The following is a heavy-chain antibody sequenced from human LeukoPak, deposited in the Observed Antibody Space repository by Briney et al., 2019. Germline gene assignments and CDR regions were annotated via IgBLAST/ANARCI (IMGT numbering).Heavy chain of an antibody. CDR1: GFTFSNYW. CDR3: ARGGFWGGAKLLKAFDY. Sequence: GGSLRLSCAASGFTFSNYWMHWVRQVPGKGLVWVSRINDVGSFTTYADSVKGRFTISRDNSKNTLYLQMNSLRAEDTAVYYWARGGFWGGAKLLKAFDYGGQEPRVTVSS. J-gene: IGHJ4*02. V-gene: IGHV3-74*03. D-gene: IGHD3-16*01. CDR2: INDVGSFT.